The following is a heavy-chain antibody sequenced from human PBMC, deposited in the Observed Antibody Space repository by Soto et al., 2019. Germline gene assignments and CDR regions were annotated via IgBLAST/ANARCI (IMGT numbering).Heavy chain of an antibody. J-gene: IGHJ4*02. CDR1: GGSISSSSYY. D-gene: IGHD2-2*01. V-gene: IGHV4-39*01. Sequence: SETLSLTCTVSGGSISSSSYYWGWIRQPPGKGLEWIGSIYYSGSTYYNPSLKSRVTISVDTSKNQFSLKLSSVTAADTAVYYCARLLTSRVVPAYGDYWGQGTLVTVSS. CDR3: ARLLTSRVVPAYGDY. CDR2: IYYSGST.